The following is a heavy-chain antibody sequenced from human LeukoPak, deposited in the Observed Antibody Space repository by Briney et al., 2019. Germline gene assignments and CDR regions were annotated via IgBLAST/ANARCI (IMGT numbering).Heavy chain of an antibody. CDR3: ARDPGEMDV. D-gene: IGHD3-16*01. V-gene: IGHV4-39*07. Sequence: PSETLSLTCTVSGGSISSSSYYWGWIRQPPGKGLEWIGSIYYSGSTYYNPSLKSRVTISVDTSKNQFSLKLSSVTAADTAVYYCARDPGEMDVWGKGTTVTVSS. CDR2: IYYSGST. J-gene: IGHJ6*04. CDR1: GGSISSSSYY.